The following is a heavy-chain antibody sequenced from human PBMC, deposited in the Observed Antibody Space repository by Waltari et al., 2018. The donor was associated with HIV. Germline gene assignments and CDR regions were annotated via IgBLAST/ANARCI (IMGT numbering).Heavy chain of an antibody. J-gene: IGHJ5*02. CDR2: IRYDGISK. Sequence: QLVESGGGVVQPWGSLRLSCSASGFILTTPGMHWVRQAAGKGLEWVAFIRYDGISKYYTESVKGRFTISRDKSKKTVFLQMNSLRPDDTAVYYCAKDLKTMLRGGGLDPWGQGTLVTVSS. CDR1: GFILTTPG. D-gene: IGHD3-10*01. V-gene: IGHV3-30*02. CDR3: AKDLKTMLRGGGLDP.